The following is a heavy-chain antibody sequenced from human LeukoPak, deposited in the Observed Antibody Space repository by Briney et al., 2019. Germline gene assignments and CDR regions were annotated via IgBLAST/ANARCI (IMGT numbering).Heavy chain of an antibody. CDR1: GFTFSDYY. CDR2: ISSSGSTI. CDR3: ARDGSQWLRPSDY. J-gene: IGHJ4*02. D-gene: IGHD5-12*01. Sequence: RGSLRLSCAASGFTFSDYYMSWIRQAPGKGLEWVSYISSSGSTIYYADCVKGRFTISRDNAKNSLYLQMNSLRAEDTAVYYCARDGSQWLRPSDYWGQGTLVTVSS. V-gene: IGHV3-11*01.